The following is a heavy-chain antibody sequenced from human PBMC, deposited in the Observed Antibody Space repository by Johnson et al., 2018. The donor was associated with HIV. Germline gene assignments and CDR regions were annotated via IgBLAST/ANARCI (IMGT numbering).Heavy chain of an antibody. CDR1: GFTFDDYG. J-gene: IGHJ3*02. CDR2: INWSGDST. D-gene: IGHD3-10*01. CDR3: YGYYDAFDI. Sequence: VQLVESGGGIVRPGGSLRLSCVASGFTFDDYGMSWVRQGPGKGLEWVTGINWSGDSTEYAYSVKGRFTVSRDNARNSLYLQINGLRAEDTAVYYCYGYYDAFDIWGQGTMVSVSS. V-gene: IGHV3-20*04.